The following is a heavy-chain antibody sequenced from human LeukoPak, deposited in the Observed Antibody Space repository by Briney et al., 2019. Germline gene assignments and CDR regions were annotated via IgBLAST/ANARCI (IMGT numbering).Heavy chain of an antibody. D-gene: IGHD2-2*01. CDR1: GFTFSNAW. CDR2: ISYDGSNK. J-gene: IGHJ4*02. V-gene: IGHV3-30-3*01. CDR3: ARAFWRQGSSTDV. Sequence: GGSLRLSCAASGFTFSNAWMNWVRQAPGKGLEWVAVISYDGSNKYYADSVKGRFTISRDNSKNTLYLQMNSLRAEDTAVYYCARAFWRQGSSTDVWGQGTLVTVSS.